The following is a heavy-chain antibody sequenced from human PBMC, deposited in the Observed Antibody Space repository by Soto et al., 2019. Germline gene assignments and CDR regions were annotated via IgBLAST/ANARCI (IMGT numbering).Heavy chain of an antibody. V-gene: IGHV1-3*01. J-gene: IGHJ4*01. CDR1: GYTSTNYG. CDR3: ANDIIVTPSEKCTDY. D-gene: IGHD2-15*01. CDR2: INAGSGNT. Sequence: VASVKVSCKASGYTSTNYGMHWVRQAPGQRLEWMGWINAGSGNTHYSQKFQGRITITRDTSASTVYMELSSLRSEDTAVYYCANDIIVTPSEKCTDYRGDAAPVTV.